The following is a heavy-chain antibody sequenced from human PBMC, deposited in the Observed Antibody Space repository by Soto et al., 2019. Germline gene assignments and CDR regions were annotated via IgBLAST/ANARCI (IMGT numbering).Heavy chain of an antibody. CDR1: GFTFSSYA. Sequence: GGSLRLSCAASGFTFSSYAMSWVRQAPGKGLEWVSAISGSSGSTYYADSVKGRFTISRDNSKNTLYLQMNSLRAEDTAVYYCAKDLRKSVGPGDTEMGATVWHHWGQGTLVTVSS. D-gene: IGHD1-26*01. CDR2: ISGSSGST. CDR3: AKDLRKSVGPGDTEMGATVWHH. V-gene: IGHV3-23*01. J-gene: IGHJ4*02.